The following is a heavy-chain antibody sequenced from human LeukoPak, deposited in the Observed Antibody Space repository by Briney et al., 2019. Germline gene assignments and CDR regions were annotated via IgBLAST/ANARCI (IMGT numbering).Heavy chain of an antibody. CDR1: GFTFSNAW. V-gene: IGHV3-15*01. CDR2: IKSKTDGGTT. J-gene: IGHJ6*02. Sequence: GGSLRLSCAASGFTFSNAWMSWVRQAPGKGREWVGRIKSKTDGGTTDYAAPVKGRFTISRDDSKNTLYLQMNSLKTEDTAVYYCTTASKTPNNYYYYGMDVWGQGTTVTVSS. D-gene: IGHD1/OR15-1a*01. CDR3: TTASKTPNNYYYYGMDV.